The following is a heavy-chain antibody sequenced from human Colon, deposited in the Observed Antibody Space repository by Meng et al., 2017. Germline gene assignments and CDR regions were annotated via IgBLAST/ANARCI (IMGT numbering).Heavy chain of an antibody. CDR2: ISGHNDKP. J-gene: IGHJ4*02. CDR1: GYMFSSYG. Sequence: ASVKVSCKASGYMFSSYGISWVRQAPGQGLEWMGWISGHNDKPNYVQKFQGRVTMTTDTSANTAYLELRSLRSDDTAMYYCARDIYGDYVFDYWGQGKLVTVSS. V-gene: IGHV1-18*01. CDR3: ARDIYGDYVFDY. D-gene: IGHD4-17*01.